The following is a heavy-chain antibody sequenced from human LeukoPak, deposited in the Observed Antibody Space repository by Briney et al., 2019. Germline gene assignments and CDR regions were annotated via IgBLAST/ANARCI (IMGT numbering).Heavy chain of an antibody. D-gene: IGHD6-13*01. Sequence: GGSLRLSCAASGFTFSSYGMNWVRQAPGEGLEWISYISSSGSTIYYADSVKGRFTISRDNAKNSLYLQMDSLRAEDTAVYYCARDSYSSSLDVWGKGTTVTVSS. CDR3: ARDSYSSSLDV. CDR1: GFTFSSYG. V-gene: IGHV3-48*04. CDR2: ISSSGSTI. J-gene: IGHJ6*04.